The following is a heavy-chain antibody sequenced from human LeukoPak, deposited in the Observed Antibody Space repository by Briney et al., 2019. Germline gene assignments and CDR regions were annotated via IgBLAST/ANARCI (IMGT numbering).Heavy chain of an antibody. D-gene: IGHD3-22*01. CDR2: VSGSGGST. Sequence: PGGSLRLSCAASGFTFSSYAMSWCRQAPGKGLEWVSAVSGSGGSTYYADSVKGRFTISRDNSKNTLYLQMNSLRAEDTAVYYCAKGGEYYYDSSGYYYLTLYYFDYWGQGTLVTVSS. CDR1: GFTFSSYA. CDR3: AKGGEYYYDSSGYYYLTLYYFDY. J-gene: IGHJ4*02. V-gene: IGHV3-23*01.